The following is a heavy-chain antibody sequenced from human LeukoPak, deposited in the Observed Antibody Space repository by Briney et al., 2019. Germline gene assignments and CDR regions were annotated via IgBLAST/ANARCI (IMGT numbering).Heavy chain of an antibody. V-gene: IGHV4-61*01. CDR3: ARGNDSSGYYYGYYFDY. Sequence: SETLSLTCTVSGDSISSGSYYWSWIRQPPGKGLEWIGYIYYSGSTNYNPSLKSRVTISVDTSKNQFSLKLSSVTAADTAVYYCARGNDSSGYYYGYYFDYWGQGTLVTVSS. CDR2: IYYSGST. J-gene: IGHJ4*02. CDR1: GDSISSGSYY. D-gene: IGHD3-22*01.